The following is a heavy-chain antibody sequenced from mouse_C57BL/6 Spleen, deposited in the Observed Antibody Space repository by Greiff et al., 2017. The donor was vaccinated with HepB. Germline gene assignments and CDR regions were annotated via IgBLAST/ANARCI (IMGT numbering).Heavy chain of an antibody. CDR2: IDPSDSYT. J-gene: IGHJ2*01. Sequence: QVQLKQPGAELVMPGASVKLSCKASGYTFTSYWMHWVKQRPGQGLEWIGEIDPSDSYTNYNQKFKGKSTLTVDKSSSTAYMQLSSLTSEDSAVYYCALDYDALDYWGQGTTLTVSS. CDR1: GYTFTSYW. V-gene: IGHV1-69*01. CDR3: ALDYDALDY. D-gene: IGHD2-4*01.